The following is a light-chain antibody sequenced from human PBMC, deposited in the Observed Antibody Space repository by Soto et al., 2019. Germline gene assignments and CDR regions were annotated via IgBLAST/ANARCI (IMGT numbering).Light chain of an antibody. CDR3: SSYTSSSTRV. CDR1: SSDVGGYNY. Sequence: QSVLTQPASVSGSPGQSIAISCTGTSSDVGGYNYVSWYQQHPGKAPKVMIYDVSNRPSGVSNRFPGSKSGNTASLTISGLQTEDEADYYCSSYTSSSTRVFGTGTKVTVL. J-gene: IGLJ1*01. V-gene: IGLV2-14*01. CDR2: DVS.